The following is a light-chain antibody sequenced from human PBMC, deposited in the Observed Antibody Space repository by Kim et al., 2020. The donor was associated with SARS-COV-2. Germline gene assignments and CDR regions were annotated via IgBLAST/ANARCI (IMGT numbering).Light chain of an antibody. V-gene: IGLV2-11*01. J-gene: IGLJ2*01. CDR3: CSYAGSYTL. CDR2: DVS. CDR1: SSDVGVYNY. Sequence: QSALTQPRSVSGSPGQSVTISCTGTSSDVGVYNYVSWYQQHPGKAPKLMIYDVSKRPSGVPDRFSGSKSGNTASLTISGLQAEDEADYYCCSYAGSYTLFGGGTQLTVL.